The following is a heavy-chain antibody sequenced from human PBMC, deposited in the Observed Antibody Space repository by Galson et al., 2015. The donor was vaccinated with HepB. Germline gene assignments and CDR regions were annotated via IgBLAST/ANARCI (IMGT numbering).Heavy chain of an antibody. V-gene: IGHV3-33*01. J-gene: IGHJ4*02. CDR1: GFTFSTYA. CDR2: IWKDGSYT. CDR3: ASSYCTGGSCYFDD. D-gene: IGHD2-15*01. Sequence: SLRLSCAASGFTFSTYAMHWVRQAPGRGLEWVALIWKDGSYTHYADSVKGRFTVSRDNSKNTVYLHISSLRVEDTAVYYCASSYCTGGSCYFDDWGQGTLLTVSS.